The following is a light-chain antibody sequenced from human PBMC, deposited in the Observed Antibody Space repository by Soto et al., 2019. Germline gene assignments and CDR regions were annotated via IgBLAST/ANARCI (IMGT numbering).Light chain of an antibody. J-gene: IGKJ5*01. CDR1: QSVSSY. CDR3: QEYDGAPPIT. Sequence: EIVLTQSPATLSLSPGERATLSCRASQSVSSYLAWYQQKPGQAPRLLIYDASNRATGIPARFSGSGSGTDFTLTISSIEPEDFAVYYCQEYDGAPPITFGLGTRLEIK. CDR2: DAS. V-gene: IGKV3-11*01.